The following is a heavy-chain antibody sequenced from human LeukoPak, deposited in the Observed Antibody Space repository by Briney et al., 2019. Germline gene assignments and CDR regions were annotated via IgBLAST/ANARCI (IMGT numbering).Heavy chain of an antibody. CDR3: ARQGGYDNFDY. CDR2: IYYSGST. CDR1: GGSISSSSYY. D-gene: IGHD3-22*01. J-gene: IGHJ4*02. Sequence: SETLSLTCTVSGGSISSSSYYWGWIRQPPGKGLEWIGGIYYSGSTYYNPSLKSRVTISVDTSKNQFSLKLSSVTAADTAVYYCARQGGYDNFDYWGQGTLVTVSS. V-gene: IGHV4-39*01.